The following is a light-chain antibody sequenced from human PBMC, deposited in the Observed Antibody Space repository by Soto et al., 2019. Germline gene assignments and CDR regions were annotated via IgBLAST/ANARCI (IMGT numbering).Light chain of an antibody. Sequence: QSVLTQPASVSGSPGQSITISCTGTSSDVGGYNYVSWYQQHPGKAPKLMIYDVSNRPSGVSNRFSGSKSGNTASLTISGRKAEDEADYYCSSYTSSSSYVFGTGTKLTVL. V-gene: IGLV2-14*01. CDR3: SSYTSSSSYV. J-gene: IGLJ1*01. CDR1: SSDVGGYNY. CDR2: DVS.